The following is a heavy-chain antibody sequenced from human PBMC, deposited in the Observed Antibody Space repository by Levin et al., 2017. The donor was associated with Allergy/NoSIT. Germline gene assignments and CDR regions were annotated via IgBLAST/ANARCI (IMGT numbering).Heavy chain of an antibody. CDR3: ARDYLTISGPDY. V-gene: IGHV1-18*04. J-gene: IGHJ4*02. D-gene: IGHD3-9*01. Sequence: GESLKISCQTSGYTFTGYSISWVRQAPGQGLEWMGCISVHDGYTNFAQNLQDRITLTADTSTNTAYMDLRSLRSDDTAVYYCARDYLTISGPDYWGQGTLVTVSS. CDR2: ISVHDGYT. CDR1: GYTFTGYS.